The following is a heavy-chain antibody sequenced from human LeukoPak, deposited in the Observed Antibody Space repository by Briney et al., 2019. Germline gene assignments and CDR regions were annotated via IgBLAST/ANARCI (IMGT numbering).Heavy chain of an antibody. V-gene: IGHV3-74*01. D-gene: IGHD3-10*01. CDR2: INSDGSST. Sequence: GGSLRLSCAASGFTFSSYWMHWVRQAPGKGLVWVSRINSDGSSTSYADSVKGRFTISRDNAKNTLYLQMNSLRAEDTAVYYCANTYFYASTNYWGQGTLVTVSS. J-gene: IGHJ4*02. CDR3: ANTYFYASTNY. CDR1: GFTFSSYW.